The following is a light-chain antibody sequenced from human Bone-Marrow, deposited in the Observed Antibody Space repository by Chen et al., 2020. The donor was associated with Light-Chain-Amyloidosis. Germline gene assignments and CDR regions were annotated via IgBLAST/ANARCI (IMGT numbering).Light chain of an antibody. V-gene: IGLV3-25*03. CDR3: QSADSSGTYEVI. Sequence: SYELTQPPSVSVSPGQPARITRPGDVLPTKYAYWYQQKPGQAPVLVIHRDTERPSGISERFSGSSSGTTATLTISGVQAEDEADYHCQSADSSGTYEVIFGGGTKLTVL. CDR2: RDT. CDR1: VLPTKY. J-gene: IGLJ2*01.